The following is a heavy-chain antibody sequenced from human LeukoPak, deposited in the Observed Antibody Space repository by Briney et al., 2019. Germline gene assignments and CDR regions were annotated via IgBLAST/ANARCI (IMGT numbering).Heavy chain of an antibody. CDR3: AKDTSIWRYCTIGVCSPFVY. CDR2: ISDTGATT. Sequence: GGSLRLSCAGSGFTFSSYAMSWVRQAPGKGLEWVSAISDTGATTYDADSVKGRFTISRDNSRSTLYLQMNSLRAEDTALYYCAKDTSIWRYCTIGVCSPFVYWGQGTLVTVSS. CDR1: GFTFSSYA. V-gene: IGHV3-23*01. J-gene: IGHJ4*02. D-gene: IGHD2-8*01.